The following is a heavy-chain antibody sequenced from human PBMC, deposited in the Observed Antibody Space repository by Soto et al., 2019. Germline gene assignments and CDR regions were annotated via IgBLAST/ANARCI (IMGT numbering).Heavy chain of an antibody. CDR2: IIANFGTT. CDR3: ARGMNVVVPAAIMVYDYYYYGMDV. J-gene: IGHJ6*02. Sequence: SVKVSSKASGFTLTGYGISRVRQAPGQGLEWMGWIIANFGTTNYAQKFQGRVTITADESTSTAYMELSSLRSEDTAVYYCARGMNVVVPAAIMVYDYYYYGMDVWGQGTTVTVS. V-gene: IGHV1-69*13. D-gene: IGHD2-2*01. CDR1: GFTLTGYG.